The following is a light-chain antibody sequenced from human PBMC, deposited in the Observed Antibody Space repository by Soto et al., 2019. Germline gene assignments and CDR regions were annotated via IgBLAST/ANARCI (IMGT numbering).Light chain of an antibody. Sequence: QSVLTQPASVSGSPGQSITISCTGTSSDVGNFNLVSWYQQHPDKAPKLMIFEVTKRPAGVSNRFSASKSGNTASLTISGLQAEDDADYYCSSYTSSSTYVFGTGTKVTVL. CDR2: EVT. J-gene: IGLJ1*01. CDR1: SSDVGNFNL. V-gene: IGLV2-14*02. CDR3: SSYTSSSTYV.